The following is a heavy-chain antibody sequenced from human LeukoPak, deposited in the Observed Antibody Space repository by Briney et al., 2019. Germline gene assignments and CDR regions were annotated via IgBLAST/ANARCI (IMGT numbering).Heavy chain of an antibody. J-gene: IGHJ2*01. CDR1: GGSVRSYY. CDR3: ARYSSTWPYWYLDL. D-gene: IGHD6-13*01. V-gene: IGHV4-4*07. CDR2: IYSSGST. Sequence: SETLSLTCIVSGGSVRSYYWSWIRQPAVKGLEWIGRIYSSGSTNYNPSLKSRVTMSVDTSKNQFSLKLSSVTAADTAVYYCARYSSTWPYWYLDLWGRGTLVTVSS.